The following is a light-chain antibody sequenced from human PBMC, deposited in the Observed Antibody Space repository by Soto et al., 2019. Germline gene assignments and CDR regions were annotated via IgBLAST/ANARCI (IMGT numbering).Light chain of an antibody. Sequence: EIGLTQSRGTLSLSPGERATLSCRAGQSVSSTYLTWYHQKPGQAPRLLIYDASRRATGIPDRFSGSGSGTDFSLTISRLEPEDFAVYYCQHYDSSRWTFGLGTKVDI. CDR1: QSVSSTY. CDR2: DAS. V-gene: IGKV3-20*01. J-gene: IGKJ1*01. CDR3: QHYDSSRWT.